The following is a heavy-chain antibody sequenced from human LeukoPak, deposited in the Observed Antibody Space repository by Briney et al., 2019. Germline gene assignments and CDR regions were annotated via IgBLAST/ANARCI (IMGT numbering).Heavy chain of an antibody. Sequence: PSETLSLTCTVSGGSISSYYWSWIRQPPGKGLEGIGYIYYSGSTNYNPSLKSRVTISVDTSKNQFSLKLSSVTAADTAVYYCARSPRWLQFAFDIWGQGTMVTVSS. CDR2: IYYSGST. V-gene: IGHV4-59*01. J-gene: IGHJ3*02. CDR1: GGSISSYY. CDR3: ARSPRWLQFAFDI. D-gene: IGHD5-24*01.